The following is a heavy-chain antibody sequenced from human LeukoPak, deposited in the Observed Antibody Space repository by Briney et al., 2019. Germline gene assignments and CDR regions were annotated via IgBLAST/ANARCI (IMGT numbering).Heavy chain of an antibody. CDR3: ARNAATRRSYFDY. J-gene: IGHJ4*02. CDR1: GGSISSYY. V-gene: IGHV4-59*08. D-gene: IGHD6-6*01. CDR2: IYYSGST. Sequence: SETLSLTCTVSGGSISSYYWSWIRQPPGKGLEWIGYIYYSGSTNYNPSLKSRVTISVDTSKNQFSLKLSSVTAADTAVYYCARNAATRRSYFDYWGQGILVTVSS.